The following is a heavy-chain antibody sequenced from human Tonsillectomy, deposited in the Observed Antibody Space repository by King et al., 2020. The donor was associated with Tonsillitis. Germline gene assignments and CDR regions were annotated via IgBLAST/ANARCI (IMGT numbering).Heavy chain of an antibody. V-gene: IGHV4-59*08. CDR1: GGSISSYY. CDR3: ARGDWGSQPDAFDI. D-gene: IGHD3/OR15-3a*01. Sequence: VQLQESGPGLVKPSETLSLTCTVSGGSISSYYWSWIRQPPGKGLEWIGYIYYSGSTNYNPSLKSRVTISVDTSKNQFSLKLSSVTAADTAVYYCARGDWGSQPDAFDIWGQGTMAPVSS. J-gene: IGHJ3*02. CDR2: IYYSGST.